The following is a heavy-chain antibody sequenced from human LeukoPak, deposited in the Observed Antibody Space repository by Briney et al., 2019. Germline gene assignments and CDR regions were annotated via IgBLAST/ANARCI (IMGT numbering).Heavy chain of an antibody. CDR1: GFTFSNG. CDR3: ARDQYDTWSRRGNFDS. D-gene: IGHD3-3*01. V-gene: IGHV3-30*03. J-gene: IGHJ4*02. Sequence: GGSLRLSYAASGFTFSNGMHWVRQAPGKGLDWVAVISNDGSKKYYADSVKGRFTISRDNTKNSLYLQMNSLRAEDTAVFYCARDQYDTWSRRGNFDSWGQGTLVIVSS. CDR2: ISNDGSKK.